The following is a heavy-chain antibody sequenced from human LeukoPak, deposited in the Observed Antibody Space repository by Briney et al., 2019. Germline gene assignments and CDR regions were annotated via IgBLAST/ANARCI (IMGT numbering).Heavy chain of an antibody. J-gene: IGHJ4*02. CDR3: ARGRREYSYTRIAVAGGSSDY. D-gene: IGHD6-19*01. CDR1: GFTFSSYW. Sequence: PGGSLRLSCAASGFTFSSYWMHWVRQAPGKGLVWVSRINSDGSRTTYADSVKGRFTISRDNAKNTRYLQMNSLRAEDPAVYYCARGRREYSYTRIAVAGGSSDYWGQGTVVTVSS. V-gene: IGHV3-74*01. CDR2: INSDGSRT.